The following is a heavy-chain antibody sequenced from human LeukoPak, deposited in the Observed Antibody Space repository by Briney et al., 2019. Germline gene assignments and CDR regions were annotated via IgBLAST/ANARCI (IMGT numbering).Heavy chain of an antibody. CDR3: ARQAPRHAFDI. CDR2: IYQSGST. V-gene: IGHV4-4*02. CDR1: GGSISRSNW. J-gene: IGHJ3*02. Sequence: RASETLSLTCAVSGGSISRSNWCIWVRQPPGKGLEWIGEIYQSGSTNYNPSLKSRVTISVDKSKNQFSLKLTSVTAADTAVYYCARQAPRHAFDIWGQGTMVTVSS.